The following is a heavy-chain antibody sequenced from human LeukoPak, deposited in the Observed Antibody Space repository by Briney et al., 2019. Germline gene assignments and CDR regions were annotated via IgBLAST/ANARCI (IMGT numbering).Heavy chain of an antibody. J-gene: IGHJ4*02. CDR1: GYTFFSYY. CDR2: IHPSGGST. V-gene: IGHV1-46*01. CDR3: ARDDILTGYSLFDY. Sequence: ASVKVSCKASGYTFFSYYMHWVRQAPGEGLEWMGRIHPSGGSTTYAQKFQDRVTMTRDMSTSTVYMELNSLRSEDTAVYYCARDDILTGYSLFDYWGQGTLVSVSS. D-gene: IGHD3-9*01.